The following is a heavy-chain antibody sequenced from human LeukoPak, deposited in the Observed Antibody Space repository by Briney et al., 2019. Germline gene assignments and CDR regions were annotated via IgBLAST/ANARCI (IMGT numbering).Heavy chain of an antibody. CDR1: GFTVSSYG. J-gene: IGHJ3*02. V-gene: IGHV3-33*06. Sequence: AGRSLRLSCAASGFTVSSYGMHWVRQAPGKGLEWVAVIWYDGSNKYYADSVKGRFTISRDNSKNTLYLQMNSLRAEDTAVYYCAKALIPSDYYDFWSGYYPHDAFDIWGQGTLVTVSS. D-gene: IGHD3-3*01. CDR3: AKALIPSDYYDFWSGYYPHDAFDI. CDR2: IWYDGSNK.